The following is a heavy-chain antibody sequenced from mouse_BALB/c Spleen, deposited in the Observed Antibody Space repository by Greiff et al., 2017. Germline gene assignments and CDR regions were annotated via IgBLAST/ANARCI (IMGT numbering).Heavy chain of an antibody. CDR3: ARDEITTVVAYYAMDY. CDR2: INSNGGST. J-gene: IGHJ4*01. CDR1: GFTFSSYG. D-gene: IGHD1-1*01. Sequence: EVMLVESGGGLVQPGGSLKLSCAASGFTFSSYGMSWVRQTPDKRLELVATINSNGGSTYYPDSVKGRFTISRDNAKNTLYLQMSSLKSEDTAMYYCARDEITTVVAYYAMDYWGQGTSVTVSS. V-gene: IGHV5-6-3*01.